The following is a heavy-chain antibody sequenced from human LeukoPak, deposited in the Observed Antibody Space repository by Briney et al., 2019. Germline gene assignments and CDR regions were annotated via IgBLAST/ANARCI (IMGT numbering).Heavy chain of an antibody. CDR2: FYDSGNT. CDR3: ARTTYDDFWSGYWLDY. CDR1: GYSISSGYY. J-gene: IGHJ4*02. D-gene: IGHD3-3*01. V-gene: IGHV4-38-2*02. Sequence: SETLSLTCTVSGYSISSGYYWGWIRQPPGKGLEGIGSFYDSGNTYYNPSLKSRVTISVDTSKNQFSLKLSSVTAADTAVYYCARTTYDDFWSGYWLDYWGQGTLVTVSS.